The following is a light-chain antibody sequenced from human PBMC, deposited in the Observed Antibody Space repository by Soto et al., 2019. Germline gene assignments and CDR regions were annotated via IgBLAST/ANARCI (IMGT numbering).Light chain of an antibody. J-gene: IGKJ4*01. V-gene: IGKV3-20*01. CDR2: DAS. CDR3: QQYGISPT. Sequence: EIVLTQSPGTLALSPGERATLSCRASQSVSSSYLAWYQQKPGQAPRLLIYDASSRATGIPDRFSGSGSGTDFTLTISRLDPEDFAVYFCQQYGISPTFGGGTQVEIK. CDR1: QSVSSSY.